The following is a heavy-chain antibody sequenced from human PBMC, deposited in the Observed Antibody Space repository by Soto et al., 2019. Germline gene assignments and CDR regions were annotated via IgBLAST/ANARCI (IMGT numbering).Heavy chain of an antibody. D-gene: IGHD1-26*01. Sequence: ASVKVSCKASGYTFTSYDINWVRQATGQGFEYLGWMNPNSGNTGYVKKFQGRVTMTRDTSMSTAYMELSSLRSEDTAVYYCGSTYYNPSLKSRVTISVDTSKNQFSLELTSVTAADTAVYFCARGGDGTIRMVREVIITGDYYVMDVWGQGTTVTVSS. J-gene: IGHJ6*02. V-gene: IGHV1-8*01. CDR1: GYTFTSYD. CDR3: GSTYYNPSLKSRVTISVDTSKNQFSLELTSVTAADTAVYFCARGGDGTIRMVREVIITGDYYVMDV. CDR2: MNPNSGNT.